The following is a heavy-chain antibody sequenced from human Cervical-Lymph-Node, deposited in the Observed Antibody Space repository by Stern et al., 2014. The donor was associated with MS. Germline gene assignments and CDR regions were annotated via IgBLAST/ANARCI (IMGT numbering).Heavy chain of an antibody. CDR2: INWNSDHV. J-gene: IGHJ4*02. Sequence: QLVQSGGGLVQPGRSLRLSCAASGFTFDDYALHWVRPAPGKGLEWVAGINWNSDHVAYGDAVKGRFTISRDIVKNSLFLQMNSLRAEDTALYYCAKSADPQIVHYFDYWGQGTLVTVSS. CDR3: AKSADPQIVHYFDY. D-gene: IGHD2-15*01. V-gene: IGHV3-9*01. CDR1: GFTFDDYA.